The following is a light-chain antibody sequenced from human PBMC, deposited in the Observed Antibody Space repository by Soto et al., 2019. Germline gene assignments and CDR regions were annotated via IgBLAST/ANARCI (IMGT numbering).Light chain of an antibody. V-gene: IGLV2-14*01. CDR2: EVS. CDR1: SSDVGGYNY. Sequence: QSALTQPASVSGSPGQSITISCSGTSSDVGGYNYVSWYQQHPGKAPKLMMYEVSDRPSGVSNRFSGSKSGNTASLTISGLQAEDEAQYYCSSCPSSIVVFGGGTKLTVL. J-gene: IGLJ2*01. CDR3: SSCPSSIVV.